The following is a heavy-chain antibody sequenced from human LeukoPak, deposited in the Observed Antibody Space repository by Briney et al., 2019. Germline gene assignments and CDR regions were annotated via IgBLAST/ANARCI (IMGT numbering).Heavy chain of an antibody. V-gene: IGHV3-7*01. D-gene: IGHD1-26*01. CDR2: IKQDGSEK. Sequence: GGSLRLSCAASGFTFSSYWTSWVRQAPGKGLEWVANIKQDGSEKYYVDSVKGRFTISRDNAKNSLYLQMNSLRAEDTAVYYCARIIVGATPPDAFDIWGQGTMVTVSS. CDR3: ARIIVGATPPDAFDI. J-gene: IGHJ3*02. CDR1: GFTFSSYW.